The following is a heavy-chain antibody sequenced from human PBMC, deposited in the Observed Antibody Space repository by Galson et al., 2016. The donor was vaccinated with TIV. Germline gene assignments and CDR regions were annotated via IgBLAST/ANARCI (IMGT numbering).Heavy chain of an antibody. J-gene: IGHJ4*02. CDR2: IYGGDSDT. Sequence: QSGAEVKKTGESLKISCKGSGYTFTTYWVAWVRQMPGIGLEWMGIIYGGDSDTRYSPSFQGQVTMSADKFLSTAYLQWNSLQASDTAIYYCARHSYDYYDNTGPTGGFDYWGQGTLVTVSS. D-gene: IGHD3-22*01. CDR1: GYTFTTYW. V-gene: IGHV5-51*01. CDR3: ARHSYDYYDNTGPTGGFDY.